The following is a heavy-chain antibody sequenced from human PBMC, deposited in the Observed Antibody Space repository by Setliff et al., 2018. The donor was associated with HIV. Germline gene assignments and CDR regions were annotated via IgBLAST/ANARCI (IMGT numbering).Heavy chain of an antibody. CDR2: IYPGGSDT. J-gene: IGHJ6*03. D-gene: IGHD2-2*01. V-gene: IGHV5-51*01. CDR3: ARASDPSHRMPPTNYYYYMDV. Sequence: PGESLKISCKGSGYTFTNFWIGWVRQVPGKGLELMGIIYPGGSDTRYSPSFQGQVTISADKSISTAYLQWNSLKASDTAIYYCARASDPSHRMPPTNYYYYMDVWGKGTTVTSP. CDR1: GYTFTNFW.